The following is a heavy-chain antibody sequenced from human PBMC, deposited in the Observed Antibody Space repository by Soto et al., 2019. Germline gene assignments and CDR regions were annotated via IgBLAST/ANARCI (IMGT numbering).Heavy chain of an antibody. CDR3: ARAQDPDCFQL. CDR1: GFTFSSYA. Sequence: GGSLRLSCAASGFTFSSYAMHWVRQAPGKGLEWVAVIEYDGSSKYYAYSVKGRFTISRDNSKNTLYLQMNSLRAEDTAVYYCARAQDPDCFQLWGQGTLVTVSS. CDR2: IEYDGSSK. D-gene: IGHD2-21*02. V-gene: IGHV3-30*04. J-gene: IGHJ1*01.